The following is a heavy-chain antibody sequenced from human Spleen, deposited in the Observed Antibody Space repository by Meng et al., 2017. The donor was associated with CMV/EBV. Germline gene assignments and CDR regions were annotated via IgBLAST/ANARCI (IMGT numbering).Heavy chain of an antibody. V-gene: IGHV3-7*01. D-gene: IGHD2-2*01. CDR3: ARDPRVKSYVVVPAASDY. CDR2: IKQDGSEK. CDR1: GFTFNTYW. J-gene: IGHJ4*02. Sequence: GESLKISCVASGFTFNTYWMSWVRQAPGKGLEWVANIKQDGSEKYYVGSVKGRFTNFRDNAKNSLYLQMNSLRAEDTAVYYCARDPRVKSYVVVPAASDYWGQGTMVTVSS.